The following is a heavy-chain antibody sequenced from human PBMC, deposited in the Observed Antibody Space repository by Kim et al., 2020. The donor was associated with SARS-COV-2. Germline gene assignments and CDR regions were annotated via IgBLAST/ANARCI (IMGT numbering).Heavy chain of an antibody. CDR3: ARDGGYDSSGYLPTHY. Sequence: GGSRRLSCAASGFTFNTYAMHWVRQAPGKGLEWVTVVSYDGFKKYYAESVKGRFTISRDNSKNTLYLQMNNLRDEDTAVYYCARDGGYDSSGYLPTHYWGQGTLVTVSS. CDR2: VSYDGFKK. CDR1: GFTFNTYA. D-gene: IGHD3-22*01. V-gene: IGHV3-30-3*01. J-gene: IGHJ4*02.